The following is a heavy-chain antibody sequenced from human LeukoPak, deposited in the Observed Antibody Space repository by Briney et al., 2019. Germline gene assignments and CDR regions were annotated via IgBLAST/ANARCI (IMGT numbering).Heavy chain of an antibody. Sequence: RASVKVSCKASGYSFTSYGISWVRQAPGQGLEWMGWISTYNANTNYALKLQGRVTLTTDTSTSTAYMELKSLRSDDTAVYYCARAYDYYDSSGYYLDPLFDYWGQGTLVTVSS. V-gene: IGHV1-18*01. J-gene: IGHJ4*02. CDR2: ISTYNANT. D-gene: IGHD3-22*01. CDR3: ARAYDYYDSSGYYLDPLFDY. CDR1: GYSFTSYG.